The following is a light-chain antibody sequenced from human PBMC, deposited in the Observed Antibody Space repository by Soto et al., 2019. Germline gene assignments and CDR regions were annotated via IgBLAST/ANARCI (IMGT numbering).Light chain of an antibody. J-gene: IGLJ1*01. CDR2: RNN. CDR3: SAWDDSLNGFV. CDR1: RSNIGSNT. Sequence: QSVVTQPPSASGTPGQRVTISCSGSRSNIGSNTVIWYQQLPGTAPKLLMYRNNQWPSGVPDRFSGSTSGSSASLSISGLQSEDEADYYCSAWDDSLNGFVFGTGTKVTVL. V-gene: IGLV1-44*01.